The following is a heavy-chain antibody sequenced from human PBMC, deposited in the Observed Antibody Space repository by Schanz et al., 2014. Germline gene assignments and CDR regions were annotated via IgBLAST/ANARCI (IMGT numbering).Heavy chain of an antibody. D-gene: IGHD3-10*01. Sequence: QVQLVQSEAEVKKPGSSVKVSCKASGITFSTYVVVCVRQAPGQGLEWMGMINPSGGSTTYAQKFQGRVTMTTDTSTSTAYMELRSLRSDDTAVYYCARAKRFGDMDVWGQGTTVTVSS. V-gene: IGHV1-46*01. J-gene: IGHJ6*02. CDR2: INPSGGST. CDR3: ARAKRFGDMDV. CDR1: GITFSTYV.